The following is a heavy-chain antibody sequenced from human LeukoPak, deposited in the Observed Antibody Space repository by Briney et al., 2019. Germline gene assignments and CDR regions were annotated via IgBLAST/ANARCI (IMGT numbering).Heavy chain of an antibody. D-gene: IGHD3-16*01. CDR3: VVGGAGGGYFPN. CDR2: MKEDGSDE. V-gene: IGHV3-7*01. CDR1: ASSFSDST. Sequence: GGSLRLSCAAFASSFSDSTMSWVRQAARKGLEWVAKMKEDGSDEKYVDSVKGRFTISRDNAKNSLYLQMNSLRPEDTAVYFCVVGGAGGGYFPNWGQGSLVIVSS. J-gene: IGHJ1*01.